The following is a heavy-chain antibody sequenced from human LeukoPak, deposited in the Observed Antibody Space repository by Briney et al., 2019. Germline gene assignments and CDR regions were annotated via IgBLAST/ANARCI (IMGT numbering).Heavy chain of an antibody. CDR2: INHSGST. CDR1: GGSFSGYY. Sequence: PSETLSLTCAVYGGSFSGYYWSWIRQPPGKGLEWIGEINHSGSTNYNPSLKSRVTISVDTSKNQFSLKLSSVTAADTAVYYCARAGISNWFDPWGQGTLVTVSS. D-gene: IGHD6-13*01. V-gene: IGHV4-34*01. CDR3: ARAGISNWFDP. J-gene: IGHJ5*02.